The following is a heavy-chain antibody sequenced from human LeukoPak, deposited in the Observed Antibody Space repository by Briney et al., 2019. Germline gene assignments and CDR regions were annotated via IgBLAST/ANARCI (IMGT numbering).Heavy chain of an antibody. CDR2: ITGSGDTT. CDR1: GFIFRNYA. V-gene: IGHV3-23*01. J-gene: IGHJ4*02. Sequence: PGGSLRLYCAASGFIFRNYAMSWVRQAAGKGLEWVSAITGSGDTTYYADTVKGRFTISRDNSKNTLYVEMNTLRAEDTAVYYCAKWGDYDILTGYYVSDFWGQGTLVTVSS. CDR3: AKWGDYDILTGYYVSDF. D-gene: IGHD3-9*01.